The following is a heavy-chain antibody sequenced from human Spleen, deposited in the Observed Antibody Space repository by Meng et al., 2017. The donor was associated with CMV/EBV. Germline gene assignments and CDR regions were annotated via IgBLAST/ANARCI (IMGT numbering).Heavy chain of an antibody. CDR1: GFPFRSYA. CDR3: ASGVEYCSGGSCQPDY. J-gene: IGHJ4*02. Sequence: GESLKISCAASGFPFRSYAMHWVRQAPGKGLEWVGFIRSKAYGGTAEYAASVKGRFTISRDDSKSIAYLQMNSLKAEDTAVYYCASGVEYCSGGSCQPDYWGQGTLVTVSS. D-gene: IGHD2-15*01. V-gene: IGHV3-49*04. CDR2: IRSKAYGGTA.